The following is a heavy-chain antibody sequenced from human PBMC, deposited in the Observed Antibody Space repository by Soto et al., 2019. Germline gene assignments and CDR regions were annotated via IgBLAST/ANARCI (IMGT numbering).Heavy chain of an antibody. D-gene: IGHD6-6*01. J-gene: IGHJ4*02. Sequence: VGSLRLSCAASGFTFSSYGMHWVRQAPGKGLEWVAVIWYDGSNKYYADSVKGRFTISRDNSKNTLYLQMNSLRAEDTAVYYCARECSIAARLGLSCFDDCCQGTPLTVSS. CDR2: IWYDGSNK. CDR1: GFTFSSYG. V-gene: IGHV3-33*01. CDR3: ARECSIAARLGLSCFDD.